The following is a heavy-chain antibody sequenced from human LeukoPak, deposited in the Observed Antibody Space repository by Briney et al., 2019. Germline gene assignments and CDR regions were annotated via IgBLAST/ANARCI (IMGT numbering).Heavy chain of an antibody. V-gene: IGHV5-51*01. CDR1: GYSFTSYW. D-gene: IGHD4-23*01. CDR3: ARLLLDGPWGSAPYGGNSNTRFDY. Sequence: GESLKISCKGSGYSFTSYWIGWVRQMPGKGLEWMGIIYPGDSDTRYSPSFHGEVTISADKSISAAYLQWSSLRASDTAMYYCARLLLDGPWGSAPYGGNSNTRFDYWGQGTLVTVSS. CDR2: IYPGDSDT. J-gene: IGHJ4*02.